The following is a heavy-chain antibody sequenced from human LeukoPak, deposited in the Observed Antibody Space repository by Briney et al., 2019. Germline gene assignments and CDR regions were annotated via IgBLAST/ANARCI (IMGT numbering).Heavy chain of an antibody. V-gene: IGHV1-2*02. D-gene: IGHD3-10*01. CDR3: ATLWYGELLRYNWFDP. CDR1: GYTFTGYY. J-gene: IGHJ5*02. CDR2: INPNSGGT. Sequence: ASVKVSCKASGYTFTGYYMHWVRQAPGQGLEWMGWINPNSGGTNYAQKFQGRVTMTRDTSISTAYMELSRLRSDDTAVDYCATLWYGELLRYNWFDPWGQGTLVTVSS.